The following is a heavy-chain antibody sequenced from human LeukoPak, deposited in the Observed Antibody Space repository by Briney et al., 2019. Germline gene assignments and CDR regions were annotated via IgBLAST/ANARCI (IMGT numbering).Heavy chain of an antibody. CDR1: GXSFSGYY. Sequence: SETLSLTCAVYGXSFSGYYWSWIRQPPGKGLEWIGEINHSGSTNYNPSLKSRVTISVDTSKNQFSLKLSSVTAADTAVYFCARVVTVTMPYYFDYWGQGTLVTVSS. D-gene: IGHD4-17*01. CDR2: INHSGST. J-gene: IGHJ4*02. CDR3: ARVVTVTMPYYFDY. V-gene: IGHV4-34*01.